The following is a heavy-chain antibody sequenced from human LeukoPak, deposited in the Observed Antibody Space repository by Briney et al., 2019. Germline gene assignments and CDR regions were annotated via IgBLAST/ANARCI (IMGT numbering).Heavy chain of an antibody. Sequence: GGSLRLSCVASGVTLSNYAMSWARQAPGKGLECVSTISGSGGNTYYADSVKGRFTISRDNSKNTLYLQMNGLGAEDTAVYYCAKSSGNYAYWGQGTLVTVSS. CDR2: ISGSGGNT. V-gene: IGHV3-23*01. CDR3: AKSSGNYAY. CDR1: GVTLSNYA. D-gene: IGHD1-26*01. J-gene: IGHJ4*02.